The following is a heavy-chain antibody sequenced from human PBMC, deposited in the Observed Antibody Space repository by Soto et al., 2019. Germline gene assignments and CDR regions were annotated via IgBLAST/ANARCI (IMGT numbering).Heavy chain of an antibody. V-gene: IGHV1-2*02. CDR3: ASLGRYYDILTGYRKGTNAFDI. D-gene: IGHD3-9*01. CDR2: INPNSGGT. CDR1: GYPFTGYY. J-gene: IGHJ3*02. Sequence: GDSVKVYFKASGYPFTGYYMHLVRQAPGQGLEWIRWINPNSGGTNYAQKFQGRATMTRDTSISTAYMELSRLRSDDTAVYYCASLGRYYDILTGYRKGTNAFDIWGQGTMVTVSS.